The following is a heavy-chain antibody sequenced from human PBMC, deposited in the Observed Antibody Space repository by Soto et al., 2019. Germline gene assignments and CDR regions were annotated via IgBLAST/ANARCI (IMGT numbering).Heavy chain of an antibody. CDR1: GGTFNVYT. V-gene: IGHV1-69*02. Sequence: QVQLVQSGAEVKKPGSSVKVSCKASGGTFNVYTIIWVRQAPGQGLEWMGRIIPILAITNYAQRFQGRVTIPADTSTSTAYMELSSLTSEDTAVYYCALGSWSGETFDIWGQGTLVTVSS. D-gene: IGHD6-13*01. CDR2: IIPILAIT. J-gene: IGHJ3*02. CDR3: ALGSWSGETFDI.